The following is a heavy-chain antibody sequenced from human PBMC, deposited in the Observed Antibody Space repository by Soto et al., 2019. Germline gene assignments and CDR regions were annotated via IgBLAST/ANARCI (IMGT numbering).Heavy chain of an antibody. D-gene: IGHD3-9*01. V-gene: IGHV1-69*13. CDR2: IIPIFGTA. J-gene: IGHJ2*01. Sequence: SVKVSCKASGCTFSSYAISWVRQAPGQGLEWMGGIIPIFGTANYAQKFQGRVTITADESTSTAYMELSSLRSEDTAVYYCASGVTRGITIFERYFERWDRGTLVAVSS. CDR1: GCTFSSYA. CDR3: ASGVTRGITIFERYFER.